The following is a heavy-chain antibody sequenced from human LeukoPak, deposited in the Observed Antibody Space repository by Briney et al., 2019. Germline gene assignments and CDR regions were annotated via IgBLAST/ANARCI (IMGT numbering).Heavy chain of an antibody. CDR2: IYHSGST. CDR3: AREEGYFDWSSDY. CDR1: GYSISSGYY. Sequence: SETLSLTCTVSGYSISSGYYWGWIRQPPGKGLEWIGSIYHSGSTYCNPSLKSRVTISVDTSKNQFSLKLSSVTAADTAVYYCAREEGYFDWSSDYWGQGTLVTVSS. V-gene: IGHV4-38-2*02. J-gene: IGHJ4*02. D-gene: IGHD3-9*01.